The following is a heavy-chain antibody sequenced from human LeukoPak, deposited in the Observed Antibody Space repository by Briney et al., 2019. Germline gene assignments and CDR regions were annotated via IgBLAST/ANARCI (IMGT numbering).Heavy chain of an antibody. CDR1: GYTFTGYY. Sequence: ASVKVSCKASGYTFTGYYMHWVRQAPGQGLEWMGWINPNSGGTNYAQKLQGRVTMTTDTSTSTAYMELRSLRSDDTAVYYCARGGVGLMATIPLGYWGQGTLVTVSS. CDR2: INPNSGGT. CDR3: ARGGVGLMATIPLGY. J-gene: IGHJ4*02. V-gene: IGHV1-2*02. D-gene: IGHD5-24*01.